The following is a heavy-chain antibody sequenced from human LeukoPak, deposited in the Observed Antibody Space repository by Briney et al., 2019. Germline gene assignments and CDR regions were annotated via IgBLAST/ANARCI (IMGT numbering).Heavy chain of an antibody. CDR3: ARATGGDGYNNWFDP. D-gene: IGHD5-24*01. CDR1: GGSISSSSYY. J-gene: IGHJ5*02. CDR2: IYYSGST. V-gene: IGHV4-39*01. Sequence: SETLSLTCTVSGGSISSSSYYWGWIRQPSGKGLEWIGSIYYSGSTYYNPSLKSRVTISVDTSKNQFSLKLSSVTAADTAVYYCARATGGDGYNNWFDPWGQGTLVTVSS.